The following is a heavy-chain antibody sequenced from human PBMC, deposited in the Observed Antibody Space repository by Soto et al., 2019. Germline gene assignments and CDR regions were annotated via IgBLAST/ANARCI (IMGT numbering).Heavy chain of an antibody. D-gene: IGHD3-10*01. CDR3: ARARGGSNWFDP. Sequence: PSETLSLTCAVSGGSISSGGYSWSWIRQPPGKGLEWIGYIYHSGSTYYNPSLKSRVTISVDRSKNQFSQKLSSVTAADTAVYYCARARGGSNWFDPWGQGTLVTVSS. J-gene: IGHJ5*02. V-gene: IGHV4-30-2*01. CDR1: GGSISSGGYS. CDR2: IYHSGST.